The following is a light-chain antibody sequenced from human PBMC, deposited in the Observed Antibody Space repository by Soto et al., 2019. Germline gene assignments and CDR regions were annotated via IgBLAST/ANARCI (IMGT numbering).Light chain of an antibody. J-gene: IGKJ2*03. CDR3: QQSYSTPYS. CDR1: HSISNY. V-gene: IGKV1-39*01. CDR2: TAS. Sequence: DIQMTQSPSSLSASVGDRVTITCRASHSISNYLNWYQQKPGKAPNLLIYTASSLQSGVPSRFSGSGSGTDFTLTISSLQPEDFATYYCQQSYSTPYSFXQGTKVDIK.